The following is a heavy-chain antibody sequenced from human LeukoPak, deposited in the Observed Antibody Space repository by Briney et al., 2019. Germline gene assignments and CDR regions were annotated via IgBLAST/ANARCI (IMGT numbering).Heavy chain of an antibody. CDR2: TSDRGDYT. CDR3: ARGHLGAFDI. CDR1: GFTFTSYS. J-gene: IGHJ3*02. V-gene: IGHV3-23*01. Sequence: PGGSLRLSCAASGFTFTSYSMSWVRQAPGKGLEWVSGTSDRGDYTYYADSVKGRFTISRDNSKNTLYLQMNSLRAEDTAVYYCARGHLGAFDIWGQGTMVTVSS. D-gene: IGHD3-16*01.